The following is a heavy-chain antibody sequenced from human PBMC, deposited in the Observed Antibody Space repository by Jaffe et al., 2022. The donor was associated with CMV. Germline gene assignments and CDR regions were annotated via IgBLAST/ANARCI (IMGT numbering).Heavy chain of an antibody. Sequence: QVQLQQWGAGLLKPSETLSLTCAVYGGSFSGYYWSWIRQPPGKGLEWIGEINHSGSTNYNPSLKSRVTISVDTSKNQFSLKLSSVTAADTAVYYCARGRAARRNWYFDLWGRGTLVTVSS. D-gene: IGHD6-6*01. CDR3: ARGRAARRNWYFDL. CDR1: GGSFSGYY. J-gene: IGHJ2*01. V-gene: IGHV4-34*01. CDR2: INHSGST.